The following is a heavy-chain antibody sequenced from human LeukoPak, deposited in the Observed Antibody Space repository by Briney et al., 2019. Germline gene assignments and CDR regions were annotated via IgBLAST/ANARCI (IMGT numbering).Heavy chain of an antibody. CDR2: ISSSSDTI. Sequence: PGGSLRLSCTASGFTFSPYTMNWVRQAPGKGLEWVSYISSSSDTIYYADSVEGRFTISRDNAKNSLYLQMNSLRAEDTAVYYCAREAYCGGDSASCGFDIWGQGTMVTVSS. CDR3: AREAYCGGDSASCGFDI. D-gene: IGHD2-21*02. CDR1: GFTFSPYT. V-gene: IGHV3-48*04. J-gene: IGHJ3*02.